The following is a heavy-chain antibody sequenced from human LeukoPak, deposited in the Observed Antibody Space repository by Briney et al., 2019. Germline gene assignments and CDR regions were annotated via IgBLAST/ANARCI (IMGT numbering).Heavy chain of an antibody. D-gene: IGHD6-6*01. Sequence: GASVKVSYKASGYTFTVYYMHWVRQAPGQGLEWMGWINPNSGGTNYAQKFQGRVTMTRDTSISTAYMELSSLRSEDTAVYYCARDGAQYSRNNWFDPWGQGTLVTVSS. J-gene: IGHJ5*02. CDR3: ARDGAQYSRNNWFDP. V-gene: IGHV1-2*02. CDR1: GYTFTVYY. CDR2: INPNSGGT.